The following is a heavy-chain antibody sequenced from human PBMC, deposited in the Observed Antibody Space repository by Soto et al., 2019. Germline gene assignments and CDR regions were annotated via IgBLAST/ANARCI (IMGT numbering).Heavy chain of an antibody. V-gene: IGHV3-23*01. D-gene: IGHD2-21*02. CDR3: AKGGVTGKFDS. CDR2: IRGSGGGT. J-gene: IGHJ4*02. Sequence: EVQLLESGGGLVQPGGSLRLSCAASGFTFHTFAMSWVRQAPVKGLEWVSAIRGSGGGTYFADSVEGRFAVSRDNSKNTLYLQMDSLTADDTAFYYCAKGGVTGKFDSWGQGTLVTVSS. CDR1: GFTFHTFA.